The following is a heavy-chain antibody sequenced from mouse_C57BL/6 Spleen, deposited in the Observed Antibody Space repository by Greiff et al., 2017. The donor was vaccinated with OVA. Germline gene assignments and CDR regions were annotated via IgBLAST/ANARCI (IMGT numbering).Heavy chain of an antibody. CDR2: ISYDGSN. J-gene: IGHJ3*01. Sequence: ESGPGLVKPSQSLSLTCSVTGYSITSGYYWNWIRQFPGNKLEWMGYISYDGSNNYNPSLTNRISITRDTSKNQFFLKLNSVTTGDTATYDCARADDGYYEAWFAYWGQGTLVTVSA. D-gene: IGHD2-3*01. CDR3: ARADDGYYEAWFAY. CDR1: GYSITSGYY. V-gene: IGHV3-6*01.